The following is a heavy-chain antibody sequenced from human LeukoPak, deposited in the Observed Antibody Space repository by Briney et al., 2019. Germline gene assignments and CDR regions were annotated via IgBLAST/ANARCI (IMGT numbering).Heavy chain of an antibody. J-gene: IGHJ4*02. CDR3: AGSYRLDY. CDR1: GGSISSGNYY. D-gene: IGHD1-26*01. V-gene: IGHV4-61*02. CDR2: IHASGST. Sequence: PSQTLSLTCTVSGGSISSGNYYWSWIRQPAGKGLEWIGRIHASGSTNYNPSLKSRVTISVDTTKNQFSLKLGSVTAADTAVYYCAGSYRLDYWGQGTLVTVSS.